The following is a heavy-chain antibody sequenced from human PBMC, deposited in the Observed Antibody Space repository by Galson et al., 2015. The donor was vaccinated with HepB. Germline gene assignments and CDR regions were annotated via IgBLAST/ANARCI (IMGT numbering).Heavy chain of an antibody. CDR2: IIPIFGTA. CDR3: ARDGAVGGVVVPAATTSHGGPTDYYYYMGV. Sequence: SVKVSCKASGGTFSSYAISWVRQAPGQGLEWMGGIIPIFGTANYAQKFQGRVTITADESTSTAYMELSSLRSEDTAVYYCARDGAVGGVVVPAATTSHGGPTDYYYYMGVWGKGTTVTVSS. CDR1: GGTFSSYA. V-gene: IGHV1-69*13. J-gene: IGHJ6*03. D-gene: IGHD2-2*01.